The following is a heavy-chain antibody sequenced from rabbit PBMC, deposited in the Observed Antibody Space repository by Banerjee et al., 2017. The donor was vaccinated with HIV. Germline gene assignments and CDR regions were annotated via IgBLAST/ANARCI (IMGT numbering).Heavy chain of an antibody. CDR3: ARDLGGYNVTPYFDL. D-gene: IGHD1-1*01. CDR1: GFDFSSYW. V-gene: IGHV1S40*01. CDR2: IYAASGGTT. Sequence: QSLEESGGGLFQPGGSLTLTCKASGFDFSSYWMYWVRQAPGKGLEWIGCIYAASGGTTYYATWAKGRFTISKTSSTTVTLQMTSLTAADTATYFCARDLGGYNVTPYFDLWGPGTLVTVS. J-gene: IGHJ4*01.